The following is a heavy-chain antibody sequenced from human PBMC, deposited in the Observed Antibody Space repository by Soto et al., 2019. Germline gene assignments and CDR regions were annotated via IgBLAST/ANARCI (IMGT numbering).Heavy chain of an antibody. J-gene: IGHJ4*02. CDR3: ARERITIFGVVIGFDY. D-gene: IGHD3-3*01. Sequence: SVKVSCKASGYTLTGYYMHWVRQAPGQGLEWMGWINPNSGGTNYAQKFQGWVTMTRDTSISTAYMELSRLRSDDTAVYYCARERITIFGVVIGFDYWGQGTLVTVSS. CDR1: GYTLTGYY. CDR2: INPNSGGT. V-gene: IGHV1-2*04.